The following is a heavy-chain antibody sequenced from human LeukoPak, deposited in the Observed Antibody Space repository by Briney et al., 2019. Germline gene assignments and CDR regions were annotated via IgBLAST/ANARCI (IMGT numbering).Heavy chain of an antibody. Sequence: GGSLRLSCAASGFTFRDYAMTWVRQAPGKGPEWVSTFSAGGNRTYYADSVKGRFIITRDNSKNTLYLQMNSLRAEDTAVYYCAKVLSKIYIYGPFDYWGQGALVTVSS. D-gene: IGHD3-10*01. J-gene: IGHJ4*02. CDR3: AKVLSKIYIYGPFDY. V-gene: IGHV3-23*01. CDR1: GFTFRDYA. CDR2: FSAGGNRT.